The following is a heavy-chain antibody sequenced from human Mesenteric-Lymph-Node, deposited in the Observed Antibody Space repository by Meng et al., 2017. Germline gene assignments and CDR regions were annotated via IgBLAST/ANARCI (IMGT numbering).Heavy chain of an antibody. J-gene: IGHJ6*02. CDR3: ARERYYYDSSGYFSSYYYYYYGMDV. CDR2: INPNSGGT. V-gene: IGHV1-2*02. Sequence: ASVKVSCKASGYTFTGYYMHWVRQAPGQGLEWMGWINPNSGGTNYAQKFQGRVTMTRDTSISTAYMELSRLRSDDTAVYYCARERYYYDSSGYFSSYYYYYYGMDVWGQGTTVTVSS. CDR1: GYTFTGYY. D-gene: IGHD3-22*01.